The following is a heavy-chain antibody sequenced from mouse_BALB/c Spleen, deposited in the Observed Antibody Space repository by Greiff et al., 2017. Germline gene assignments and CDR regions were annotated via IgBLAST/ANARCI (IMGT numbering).Heavy chain of an antibody. Sequence: QVQLQQSGAELAKPGASVKMSCKASGYTFTSYWMHWVKQRPGQGLEWIGYINPSTGYTEYNQKFKDKATVTADKSSSPAYMQLSSLTSEDSAVYYCARGGYDGYFDVWGAGTTVTVSS. CDR2: INPSTGYT. CDR3: ARGGYDGYFDV. D-gene: IGHD2-14*01. V-gene: IGHV1-7*01. J-gene: IGHJ1*01. CDR1: GYTFTSYW.